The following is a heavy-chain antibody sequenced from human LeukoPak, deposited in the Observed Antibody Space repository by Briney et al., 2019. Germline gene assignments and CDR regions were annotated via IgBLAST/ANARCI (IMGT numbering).Heavy chain of an antibody. Sequence: SETLSLTCTVSGGSISSSSYYWGWIRQPPGKGLEWIGYIYYSGSTNYNPSLKSRVTISVDTSKNQFSLKLSSVTAADTAVYYCARRGGTMEHFDYWGQGTLVTVSS. J-gene: IGHJ4*02. CDR3: ARRGGTMEHFDY. V-gene: IGHV4-61*05. CDR1: GGSISSSSYY. CDR2: IYYSGST. D-gene: IGHD3-10*01.